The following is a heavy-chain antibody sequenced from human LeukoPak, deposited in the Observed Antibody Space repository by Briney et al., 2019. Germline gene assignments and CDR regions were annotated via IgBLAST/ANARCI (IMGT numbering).Heavy chain of an antibody. Sequence: SETLSLTCTASGGSISGYYWSWIRQPPRKGLEWVGYIYYSGSTKYNPSFNSRVTMSVDTSKNQFSLKLTSVTAADTAVYFCAREGTTGWAFWGQGTQVTVSS. CDR3: AREGTTGWAF. J-gene: IGHJ4*02. V-gene: IGHV4-59*01. CDR1: GGSISGYY. CDR2: IYYSGST. D-gene: IGHD1-1*01.